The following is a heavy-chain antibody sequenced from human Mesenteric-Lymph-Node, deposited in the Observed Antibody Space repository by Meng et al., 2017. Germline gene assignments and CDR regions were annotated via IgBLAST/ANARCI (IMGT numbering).Heavy chain of an antibody. J-gene: IGHJ4*02. CDR2: IYPDDSDT. CDR1: GYDFSTYW. V-gene: IGHV5-51*01. D-gene: IGHD2/OR15-2a*01. Sequence: KVSCKVSGYDFSTYWIGWVRQKPGKGLEWMGIIYPDDSDTRYSPSFQGQVTISADTSISTAYLQWSSLKASDTAMYYCASLSNWAFDYWGQGTLVTVSS. CDR3: ASLSNWAFDY.